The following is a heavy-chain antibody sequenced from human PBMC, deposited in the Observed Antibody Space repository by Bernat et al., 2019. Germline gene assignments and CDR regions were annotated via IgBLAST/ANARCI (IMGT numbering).Heavy chain of an antibody. CDR2: IKQDGSEK. V-gene: IGHV3-7*03. CDR3: AREMSGYVEGDAFDI. CDR1: GFTFSSYW. D-gene: IGHD5-12*01. Sequence: EVQLVESGGGLVQPGGSLRLSCSASGFTFSSYWMTWVRQAPGKVREWVANIKQDGSEKYYVDSVKGRFTISRDNAKNSLYLQMNSLRAEDTAVYYCAREMSGYVEGDAFDIWGQGTMVTVSS. J-gene: IGHJ3*02.